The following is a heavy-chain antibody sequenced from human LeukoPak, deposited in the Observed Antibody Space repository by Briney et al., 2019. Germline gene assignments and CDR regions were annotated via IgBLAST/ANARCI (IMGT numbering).Heavy chain of an antibody. Sequence: PGGSLRLSCAASGGTIGDYGMSWVRQAPGKGLEWVSGINWAGTITFYAGSVKGRFTISRDTAENSLFLQMNSLRDDDTAFYYCVKDVSSNWYSFDHWGQGTLVTVSS. CDR1: GGTIGDYG. J-gene: IGHJ4*02. V-gene: IGHV3-20*04. CDR2: INWAGTIT. D-gene: IGHD1-1*01. CDR3: VKDVSSNWYSFDH.